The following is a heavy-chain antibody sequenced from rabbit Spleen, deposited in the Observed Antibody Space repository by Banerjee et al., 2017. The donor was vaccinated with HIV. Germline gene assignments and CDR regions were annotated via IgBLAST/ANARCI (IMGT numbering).Heavy chain of an antibody. CDR3: ARDTGSSFSSYGMDL. D-gene: IGHD8-1*01. CDR1: GFTISGYH. CDR2: IRAGTIGST. J-gene: IGHJ6*01. Sequence: QEQLVESGGDLVKPGASLTLTCTASGFTISGYHICWVRQAPGKGLEWIACIRAGTIGSTYSASWAKGRFTCSKTSSTTVTLQMTSLTAADTATYFCARDTGSSFSSYGMDLWGPGTLVTVS. V-gene: IGHV1S45*01.